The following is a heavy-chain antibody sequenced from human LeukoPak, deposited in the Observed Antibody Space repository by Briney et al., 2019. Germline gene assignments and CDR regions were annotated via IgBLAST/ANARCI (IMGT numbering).Heavy chain of an antibody. CDR2: INHSGST. D-gene: IGHD3-10*01. V-gene: IGHV4-34*01. CDR3: ARGTGSGSYYNVLYYYYYYMDV. J-gene: IGHJ6*03. CDR1: GGSFSGYY. Sequence: SETLSLTCDVYGGSFSGYYWSWIRQPPGKGLEWIGEINHSGSTNYNPSLKSRVTISVDTSKNQLSMKLSSVTAADTAVYYCARGTGSGSYYNVLYYYYYYMDVWGKGTTVTVSS.